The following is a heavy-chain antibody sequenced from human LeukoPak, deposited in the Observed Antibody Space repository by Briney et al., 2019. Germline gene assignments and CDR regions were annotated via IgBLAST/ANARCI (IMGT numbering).Heavy chain of an antibody. Sequence: GGSLRLSCAASGFTLSGYSMNWVRQAPGKGLEWVSSISTSSTYIYYADSVKGRFTISRDNAKNSLYLQMNSLRAEDTAVYYCARCNWNDEGYWGQGTLVTVSS. CDR1: GFTLSGYS. J-gene: IGHJ4*02. CDR3: ARCNWNDEGY. D-gene: IGHD1-20*01. V-gene: IGHV3-21*01. CDR2: ISTSSTYI.